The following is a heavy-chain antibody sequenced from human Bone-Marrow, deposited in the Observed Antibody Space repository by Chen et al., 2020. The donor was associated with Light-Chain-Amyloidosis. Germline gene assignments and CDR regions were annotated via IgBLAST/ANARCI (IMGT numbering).Heavy chain of an antibody. J-gene: IGHJ4*02. V-gene: IGHV6-1*01. CDR2: TFYTSKWYY. CDR1: GDRVSSSSTA. CDR3: ARGRGAYDY. Sequence: QVQLQQSGPGLVKPSQTLSLTCAISGDRVSSSSTAWNWIRQSPARGLEWLGRTFYTSKWYYDYAPSVKSRMTFNTDSSKNHFSLQLDSVTPEDTAVYYCARGRGAYDYWGQGTLVTVSS. D-gene: IGHD1-26*01.